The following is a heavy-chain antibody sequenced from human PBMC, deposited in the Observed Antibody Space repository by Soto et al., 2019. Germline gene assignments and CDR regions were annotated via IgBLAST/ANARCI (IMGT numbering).Heavy chain of an antibody. CDR1: GGSISSGGYY. Sequence: QVQLQESGPGLVKPSQTLSLTCSVSGGSISSGGYYWSWIRQHPEKVLEWIGYIYYSGSTNYNPCLKSRVIISVDTSSNRFSLDLRSVTAADSAIYYCARHSASWQGFDYWGQGTLVTVSS. CDR3: ARHSASWQGFDY. CDR2: IYYSGST. D-gene: IGHD1-26*01. V-gene: IGHV4-31*03. J-gene: IGHJ4*02.